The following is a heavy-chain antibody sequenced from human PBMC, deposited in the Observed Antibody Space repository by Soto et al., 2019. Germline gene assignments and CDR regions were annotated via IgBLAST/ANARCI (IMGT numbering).Heavy chain of an antibody. Sequence: EVQLVESGGGLAQPGRSLRLSCAASGFTFDDFTMHWVRHAPGKGLEWVSGISWNSGSIGYADSVKGRFTISRDNAKKSLYLQMNSLRPEDTALYYCAKEGCSGGSCYSYYGMDVWGQGTTVTVSS. CDR1: GFTFDDFT. D-gene: IGHD2-15*01. CDR2: ISWNSGSI. J-gene: IGHJ6*02. V-gene: IGHV3-9*01. CDR3: AKEGCSGGSCYSYYGMDV.